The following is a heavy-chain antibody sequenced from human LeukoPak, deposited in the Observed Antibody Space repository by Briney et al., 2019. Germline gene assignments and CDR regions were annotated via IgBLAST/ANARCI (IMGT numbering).Heavy chain of an antibody. V-gene: IGHV1-46*01. Sequence: ASVKVSCKASGYTFINYYIHWVRQVHGQGLEWMRIINPSGGSTTYAQKIEGRVTLTTDTSTSTVYMELSSLRSDDTSVYYCAREGYGSGRRLGMDVWGQGTTVTVSS. CDR3: AREGYGSGRRLGMDV. D-gene: IGHD3-10*01. J-gene: IGHJ6*02. CDR1: GYTFINYY. CDR2: INPSGGST.